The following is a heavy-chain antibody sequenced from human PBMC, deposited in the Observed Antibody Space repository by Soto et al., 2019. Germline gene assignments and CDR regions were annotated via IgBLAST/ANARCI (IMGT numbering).Heavy chain of an antibody. CDR3: AKGARIAAAPNWFDP. V-gene: IGHV3-64*04. J-gene: IGHJ5*02. Sequence: GGSLRLSCSASVFTFSSYAMHWVRQAPGKGLEYVSAISSNGGSTYYADSVKGRFTISRDNSKNTLYLQMNSLRAEDTAVYYCAKGARIAAAPNWFDPWGQGTLVTVSS. D-gene: IGHD6-13*01. CDR1: VFTFSSYA. CDR2: ISSNGGST.